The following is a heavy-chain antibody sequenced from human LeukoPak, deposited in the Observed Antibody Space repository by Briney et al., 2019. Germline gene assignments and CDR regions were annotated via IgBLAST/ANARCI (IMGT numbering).Heavy chain of an antibody. CDR3: AGRYDSSGYPLH. CDR1: GFSVSNNY. D-gene: IGHD3-22*01. J-gene: IGHJ4*02. CDR2: LYSGGTT. Sequence: PGGSLRLSCAASGFSVSNNYVSWVRQAPAKGLEWVSVLYSGGTTYYADSVKGRFTISRDNSKNTLYLQMNSLRAEDTAVYYCAGRYDSSGYPLHWGQGTLVTVSS. V-gene: IGHV3-53*01.